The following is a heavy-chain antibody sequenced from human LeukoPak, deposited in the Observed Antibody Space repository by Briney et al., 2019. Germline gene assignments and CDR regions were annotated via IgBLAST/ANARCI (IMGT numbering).Heavy chain of an antibody. J-gene: IGHJ5*01. Sequence: PGRSLRLSCAASGFTFRSHAMHWVRQAPGKGLEWVAVISYDGSNKYYADSVKGRFTISRDNSKNTLYLQMNSLRAEDTAVYYCARGRPAYSGYDLVHSWGHGTLVTVSS. CDR1: GFTFRSHA. CDR2: ISYDGSNK. V-gene: IGHV3-30*01. CDR3: ARGRPAYSGYDLVHS. D-gene: IGHD5-12*01.